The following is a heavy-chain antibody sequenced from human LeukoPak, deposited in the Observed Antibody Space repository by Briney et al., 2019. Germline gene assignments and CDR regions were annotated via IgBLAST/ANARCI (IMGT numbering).Heavy chain of an antibody. CDR2: INHSGST. D-gene: IGHD6-6*01. CDR3: ARAGTRHYTFSDSSSFMDV. V-gene: IGHV4-34*01. J-gene: IGHJ6*03. Sequence: SETLSLTCAVYGGSFSGYYWSWIRQPPGKGLEWIGEINHSGSTNYNPSLKSRVTISVDTSKNQFSLKLSSVTAADTAVYYCARAGTRHYTFSDSSSFMDVWGKGTTVTVSS. CDR1: GGSFSGYY.